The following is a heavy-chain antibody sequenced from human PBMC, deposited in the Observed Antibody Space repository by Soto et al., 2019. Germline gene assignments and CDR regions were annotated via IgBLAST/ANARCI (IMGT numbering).Heavy chain of an antibody. J-gene: IGHJ6*02. D-gene: IGHD6-13*01. CDR2: INAGNGNT. CDR3: ARDLAADRGLYYYYGMDV. CDR1: GYTFTSYA. Sequence: QVQLVQSGAEVKKPGASVKVSCKASGYTFTSYAMHWVRQAPGQRLEWMGWINAGNGNTKYSQKFQGRVTITRDTSASTAYMELSSLRSEDTAVYYCARDLAADRGLYYYYGMDVWGQGTTVTVSS. V-gene: IGHV1-3*01.